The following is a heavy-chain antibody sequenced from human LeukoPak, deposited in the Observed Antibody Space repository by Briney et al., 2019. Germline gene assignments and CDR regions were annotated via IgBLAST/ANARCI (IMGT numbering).Heavy chain of an antibody. D-gene: IGHD6-19*01. Sequence: GGSLRLSCAASGFTVDDYAMHWVRQAPGKGLEWVSGISWSDGRIDYADSVRGRFTLSRGSTKNSLFLQIDRLSADDTAVYFCAKSFRTDSGWASDLWGQGILVTVSS. J-gene: IGHJ5*02. CDR2: ISWSDGRI. CDR3: AKSFRTDSGWASDL. V-gene: IGHV3-9*01. CDR1: GFTVDDYA.